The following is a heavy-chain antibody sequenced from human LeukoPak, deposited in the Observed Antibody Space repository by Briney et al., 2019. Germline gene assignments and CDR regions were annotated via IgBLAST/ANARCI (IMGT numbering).Heavy chain of an antibody. D-gene: IGHD3-10*01. CDR3: ARGPSMVRGVIGYYYYYGMDV. J-gene: IGHJ6*02. Sequence: PSETLSLTCAVYGGSFSGYYWSWIRQPPGKGLEWIGEINHSGSTNYNPSLTSRVTISVDTSKNQFSLKLSSVTAADTAVYYCARGPSMVRGVIGYYYYYGMDVWGQGTTVTVSS. CDR2: INHSGST. V-gene: IGHV4-34*01. CDR1: GGSFSGYY.